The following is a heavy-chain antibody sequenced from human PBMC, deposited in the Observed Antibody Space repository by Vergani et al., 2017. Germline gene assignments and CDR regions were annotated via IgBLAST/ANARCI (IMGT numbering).Heavy chain of an antibody. J-gene: IGHJ5*02. CDR2: IYHSGST. CDR1: GYSISSGYY. Sequence: QVQLQESGPGLVKPSETLSLTCAVSGYSISSGYYWGWIRPPPGKGLEWIGSIYHSGSTYYNPSLKSRVTISVDTSKNQFSLKLSSVTAADTAVYYCARGYSSSWYLYNWFDPWGQGTLVTVSS. D-gene: IGHD6-13*01. CDR3: ARGYSSSWYLYNWFDP. V-gene: IGHV4-38-2*01.